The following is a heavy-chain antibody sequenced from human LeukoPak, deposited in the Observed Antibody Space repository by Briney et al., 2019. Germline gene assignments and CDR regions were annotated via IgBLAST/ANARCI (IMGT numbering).Heavy chain of an antibody. CDR3: ARGTGWGSSNYYYMDV. V-gene: IGHV4-39*07. CDR2: IYYSGST. D-gene: IGHD6-13*01. Sequence: SETLSLTCTVSGGSISGTSYYWGWIRQPPGKGLEWIGSIYYSGSTYYNPSLKSRVTISVDTSKNQFSLKLSSVTAADTAVYYCARGTGWGSSNYYYMDVWGKGTTVTVSS. CDR1: GGSISGTSYY. J-gene: IGHJ6*03.